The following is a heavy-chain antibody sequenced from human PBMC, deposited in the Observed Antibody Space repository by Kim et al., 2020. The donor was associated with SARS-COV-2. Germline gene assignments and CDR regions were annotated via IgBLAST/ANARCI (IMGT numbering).Heavy chain of an antibody. Sequence: GGSLRLSCEASGFTFNKYYMGWVRQAPGKGLEWVARINQDGFRTYYVDSLRGRFTISRDNAKSSVNLQMNSLRAEDTALYYCGRWGGGFDLWGQGTLVTVS. CDR1: GFTFNKYY. V-gene: IGHV3-7*03. CDR2: INQDGFRT. CDR3: GRWGGGFDL. D-gene: IGHD3-16*01. J-gene: IGHJ4*02.